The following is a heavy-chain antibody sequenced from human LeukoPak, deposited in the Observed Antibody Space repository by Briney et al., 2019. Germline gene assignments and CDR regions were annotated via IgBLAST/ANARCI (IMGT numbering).Heavy chain of an antibody. J-gene: IGHJ4*02. Sequence: TGGSLRLSCAASGFTFSSYGMHWVRQAPGKGLEWVAVIWYDGSNKYYADSVKGRFTISSANSTNTLYLQMRSLRAAETAVDYCARDWYWYGPNCDYWGQGTLVTVSS. CDR3: ARDWYWYGPNCDY. CDR2: IWYDGSNK. CDR1: GFTFSSYG. D-gene: IGHD2-8*02. V-gene: IGHV3-33*01.